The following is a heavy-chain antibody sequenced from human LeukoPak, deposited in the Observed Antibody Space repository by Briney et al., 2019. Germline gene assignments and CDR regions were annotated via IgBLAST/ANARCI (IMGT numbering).Heavy chain of an antibody. D-gene: IGHD1-26*01. V-gene: IGHV3-30*18. CDR2: ISYDGSDK. CDR1: GFSFSYYG. CDR3: AKDMRPYSGDRSFLFDQ. J-gene: IGHJ4*02. Sequence: PGRSLRLSCAASGFSFSYYGIHWVRQAPGKGLEWVALISYDGSDKYFADSVKGRFSISRDNSQNTLYLQMNRLRAEDTAIYYCAKDMRPYSGDRSFLFDQWGQGTLVIVSS.